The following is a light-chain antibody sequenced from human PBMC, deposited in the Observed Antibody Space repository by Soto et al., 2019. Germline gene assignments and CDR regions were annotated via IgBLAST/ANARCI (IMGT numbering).Light chain of an antibody. J-gene: IGKJ5*01. CDR1: QGISSY. CDR3: QQLNSYLAIT. CDR2: AAS. Sequence: IQLTQSPSSLSASVGDRVTITCRASQGISSYLAWYQQKPGKAPKLLIYAASTLQSGVPSRFSGSGSGTDFTLTTSSLQPEDFATYYCQQLNSYLAITFGQGTRLEIK. V-gene: IGKV1-9*01.